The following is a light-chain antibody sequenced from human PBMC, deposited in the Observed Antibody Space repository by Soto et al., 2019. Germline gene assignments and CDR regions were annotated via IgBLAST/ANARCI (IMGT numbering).Light chain of an antibody. CDR1: QSVSTY. Sequence: DIQLTQSPSSLSASVGDRLTITCRAGQSVSTYLNWYRQKPGEAPKLLNRAASSLEDGVPSRFSGSGSGTEFTLTINSVHPEDFATFYCHQSFSEPPFSFGGGTRVEVK. V-gene: IGKV1-39*01. J-gene: IGKJ4*01. CDR3: HQSFSEPPFS. CDR2: AAS.